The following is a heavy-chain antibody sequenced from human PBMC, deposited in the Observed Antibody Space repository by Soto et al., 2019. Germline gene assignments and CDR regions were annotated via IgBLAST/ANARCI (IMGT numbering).Heavy chain of an antibody. CDR3: ARQYDDFWSGYYIDNWFDP. D-gene: IGHD3-3*01. J-gene: IGHJ5*02. V-gene: IGHV4-39*01. CDR2: IYYSGST. CDR1: GGSISSSSYY. Sequence: PSETLSLTCTVSGGSISSSSYYWGWIRQPPGKGLEWIGSIYYSGSTYYNPSLKSRVTISVDTSKNQFSLKLSSVTAADTAVYYCARQYDDFWSGYYIDNWFDPWGQGTLVTVSS.